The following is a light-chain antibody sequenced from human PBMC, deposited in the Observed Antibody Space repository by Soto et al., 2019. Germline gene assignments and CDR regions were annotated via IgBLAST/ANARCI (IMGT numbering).Light chain of an antibody. J-gene: IGKJ1*01. Sequence: DIQMTQSPSILSASVGDRVTITCRSSQTITNWLAWYQQKPGKAPRLLIYGASSWESWVPSRFSGSGSGTEFTLTISSLQSEDFAAYYCQQYKSFWTFGQGTKVDIK. V-gene: IGKV1-5*01. CDR3: QQYKSFWT. CDR1: QTITNW. CDR2: GAS.